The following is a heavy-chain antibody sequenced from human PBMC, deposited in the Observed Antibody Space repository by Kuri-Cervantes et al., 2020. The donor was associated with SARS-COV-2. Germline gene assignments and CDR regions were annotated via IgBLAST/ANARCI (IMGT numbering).Heavy chain of an antibody. CDR1: GFTFSSYS. Sequence: GESLKISCAASGFTFSSYSMNWVRRAPGKGLEWVSSISSSSSYIYYADSVKGRFTISRDNAKNSLYLQMNSLRAEDTAVYYCARVYSSSSRYYYYGMDVWGQGTTVTGYS. J-gene: IGHJ6*01. D-gene: IGHD6-6*01. CDR2: ISSSSSYI. V-gene: IGHV3-21*01. CDR3: ARVYSSSSRYYYYGMDV.